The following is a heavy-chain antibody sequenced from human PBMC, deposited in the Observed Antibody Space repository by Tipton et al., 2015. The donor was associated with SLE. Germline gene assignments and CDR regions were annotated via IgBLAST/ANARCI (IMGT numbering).Heavy chain of an antibody. J-gene: IGHJ4*02. CDR2: IYTSGNT. CDR3: ARERSSSVEY. Sequence: TLSLTCAVSGDSMTDDPYYYNWIRQPAGKGLEWIGQIYTSGNTIYHPSLKSRVTISLDTSKRHFSLNVASVTAADTAVYYCARERSSSVEYWGQGTLVTVSS. V-gene: IGHV4-61*09. D-gene: IGHD6-6*01. CDR1: GDSMTDDPYY.